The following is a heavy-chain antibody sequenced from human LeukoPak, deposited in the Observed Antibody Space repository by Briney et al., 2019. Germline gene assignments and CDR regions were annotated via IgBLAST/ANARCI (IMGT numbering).Heavy chain of an antibody. V-gene: IGHV3-66*02. CDR2: IYSGGST. CDR1: GFTVSSNY. Sequence: GSLRLSCAASGFTVSSNYMSWVRQAPGKGLEWVSVIYSGGSTYYADSVKGRFTISRDNSKNTLYLQMNSLRAEDTAVYYCARDRGGALGFDYWGQGTLVTVSS. D-gene: IGHD3-16*01. J-gene: IGHJ4*02. CDR3: ARDRGGALGFDY.